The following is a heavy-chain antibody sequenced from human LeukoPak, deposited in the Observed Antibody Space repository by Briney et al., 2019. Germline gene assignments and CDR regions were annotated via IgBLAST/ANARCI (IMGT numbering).Heavy chain of an antibody. CDR2: MSHTANT. D-gene: IGHD3-16*02. CDR3: ARGTYIWGSYRHFDF. CDR1: GGSVNNSGW. J-gene: IGHJ4*02. V-gene: IGHV4-4*02. Sequence: PSETLSLTCAVSGGSVNNSGWWTWVRQPPGKGLEWIGEMSHTANTNHNPSLKSRVTIAVDESKNQFSLKLNSVTAADTAVYYCARGTYIWGSYRHFDFWGQGMLVTVSS.